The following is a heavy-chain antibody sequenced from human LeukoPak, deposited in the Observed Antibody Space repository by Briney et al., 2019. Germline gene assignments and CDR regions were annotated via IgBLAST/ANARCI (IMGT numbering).Heavy chain of an antibody. D-gene: IGHD3-22*01. CDR3: ARGPYDRSGYRFDY. Sequence: PGGSLRLSCAASGFTFSSYWMSWVRQAPGKGLEWVANIKQDGSEKYYVDSVKGRFTISRDNAKNSLYLQMNSLRAEDTAVYYCARGPYDRSGYRFDYWGQGTLVTVSS. J-gene: IGHJ4*02. CDR2: IKQDGSEK. V-gene: IGHV3-7*01. CDR1: GFTFSSYW.